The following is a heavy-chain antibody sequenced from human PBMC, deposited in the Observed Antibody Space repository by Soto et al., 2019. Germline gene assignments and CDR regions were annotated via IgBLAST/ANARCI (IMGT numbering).Heavy chain of an antibody. J-gene: IGHJ5*02. CDR2: MNPNSGNT. CDR3: ARGIKYGAYSRWFDL. V-gene: IGHV1-8*01. D-gene: IGHD4-17*01. Sequence: QVQLVQSGAEVKKPGASVKVSCKASGYTFTSYDINWVRQATGQGLEYLGWMNPNSGNTAYVQKFQGRVTMTWDTSITPAYMEVSSLRSEDTAVYFCARGIKYGAYSRWFDLWGQGTLVTVSS. CDR1: GYTFTSYD.